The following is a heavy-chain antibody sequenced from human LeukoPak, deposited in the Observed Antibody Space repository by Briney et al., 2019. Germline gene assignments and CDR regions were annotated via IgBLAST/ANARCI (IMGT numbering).Heavy chain of an antibody. CDR2: INPNSGGT. Sequence: GASVKVSCKASGYTFTGYYMHWVRQAPGQGLEWMGWINPNSGGTNYAQKFQGRVTMTRDTSISTAYMELSRLRSDDTAVYYCARVYGNIAVAKSAVDYWGQGTLVTVSP. CDR3: ARVYGNIAVAKSAVDY. V-gene: IGHV1-2*02. D-gene: IGHD6-19*01. J-gene: IGHJ4*02. CDR1: GYTFTGYY.